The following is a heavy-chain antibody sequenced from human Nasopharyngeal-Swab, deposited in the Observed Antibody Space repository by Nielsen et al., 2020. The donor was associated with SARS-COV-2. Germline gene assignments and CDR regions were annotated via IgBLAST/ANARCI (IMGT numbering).Heavy chain of an antibody. J-gene: IGHJ5*02. CDR3: ARVGRDYGSGTSWFDP. D-gene: IGHD3-10*01. V-gene: IGHV4-30-2*01. CDR1: GGSISSGGYS. CDR2: IYHSGST. Sequence: SETLSLTCAVSGGSISSGGYSWSWIRQPPGKGLEWIGYIYHSGSTYYNPSLKSRVTISVDRSKNQFSLKLSSVTAADTAVYYCARVGRDYGSGTSWFDPWGQGTLVTVSS.